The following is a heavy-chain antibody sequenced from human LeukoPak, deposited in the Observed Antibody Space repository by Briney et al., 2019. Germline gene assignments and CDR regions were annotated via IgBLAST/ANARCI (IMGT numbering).Heavy chain of an antibody. CDR3: ARGRGEYSSGWTPIDY. Sequence: PGRSLRLSCAASGFTFSSYAMHWVRQAPGKGLEWVAVISYDGSNKYYADSVKGRFTISRDNSKNTLYLQMNSLRAEDTAVYYCARGRGEYSSGWTPIDYWGQGTLVTVSS. D-gene: IGHD6-19*01. CDR1: GFTFSSYA. V-gene: IGHV3-30-3*01. CDR2: ISYDGSNK. J-gene: IGHJ4*02.